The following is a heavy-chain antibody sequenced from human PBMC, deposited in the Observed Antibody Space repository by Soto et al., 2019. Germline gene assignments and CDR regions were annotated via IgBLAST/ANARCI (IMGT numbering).Heavy chain of an antibody. CDR2: ISSSSSYI. J-gene: IGHJ4*02. CDR3: ARGGAMGVDY. CDR1: GFTFSSYS. Sequence: GGSLRLSCAASGFTFSSYSMNWVRQAPGKGLEWVSSISSSSSYIYYADSVKGRFTISRDNAKNSLYLHVNTLRDEDTALYYCARGGAMGVDYWGQGTLVTVSS. D-gene: IGHD1-26*01. V-gene: IGHV3-21*01.